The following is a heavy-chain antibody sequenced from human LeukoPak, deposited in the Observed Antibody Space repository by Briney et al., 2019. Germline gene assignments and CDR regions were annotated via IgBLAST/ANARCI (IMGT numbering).Heavy chain of an antibody. CDR3: AREGSASGAFDI. CDR1: GGTFSSYA. Sequence: SVKVSCKASGGTFSSYAISWVRQAPGQGLEWMGRIIPILGIANYAQKFQRRVTITADKSTSTAYMELSSLRSEDTAVYYCAREGSASGAFDIWGQGTMVTVSS. D-gene: IGHD3-10*01. CDR2: IIPILGIA. V-gene: IGHV1-69*04. J-gene: IGHJ3*02.